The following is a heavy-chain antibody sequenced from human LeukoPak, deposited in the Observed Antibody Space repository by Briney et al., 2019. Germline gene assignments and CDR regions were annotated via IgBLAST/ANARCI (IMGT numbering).Heavy chain of an antibody. J-gene: IGHJ3*02. CDR1: GVSISSGGYA. V-gene: IGHV4-30-4*07. Sequence: PSETLSLTCDVSGVSISSGGYAWTWIRQPPGRGLEWIGYIYYSRSTFYNPSLKSRATISVDTSKNQVSLNLTSVTAADTAVYYCASPTKGSDAFDIWGPGTMVTVSS. CDR3: ASPTKGSDAFDI. CDR2: IYYSRST. D-gene: IGHD1-26*01.